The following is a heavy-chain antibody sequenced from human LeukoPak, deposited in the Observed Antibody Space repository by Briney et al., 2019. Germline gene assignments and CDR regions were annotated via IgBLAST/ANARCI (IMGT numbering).Heavy chain of an antibody. CDR3: ASRITMVRGVTRLSGWYFDL. J-gene: IGHJ2*01. V-gene: IGHV4-38-2*01. CDR2: IYHSGST. D-gene: IGHD3-10*01. Sequence: SETLSLTCAVSGYSISSGYYWGWIRQPPGKGLEWIGSIYHSGSTYYNPSLKSRVTISVDTSKNQFSLKLSSVTAADTAVYYCASRITMVRGVTRLSGWYFDLWGRGTLVTVSS. CDR1: GYSISSGYY.